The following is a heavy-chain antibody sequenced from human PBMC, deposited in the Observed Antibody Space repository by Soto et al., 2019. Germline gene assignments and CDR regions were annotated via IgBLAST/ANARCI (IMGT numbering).Heavy chain of an antibody. D-gene: IGHD2-2*01. CDR2: ISAYNGNT. CDR3: ARDTSGCSSTSCYPPGITGTKGHNWFDP. CDR1: GYTFTSYG. J-gene: IGHJ5*02. Sequence: ASVKVSCKASGYTFTSYGISWVRQAPGQGLEWMGWISAYNGNTNYAQKLQGRVTMTTDTSTSTAYMELRSLRSDDTAVYYCARDTSGCSSTSCYPPGITGTKGHNWFDPWGQGTLVTVSS. V-gene: IGHV1-18*01.